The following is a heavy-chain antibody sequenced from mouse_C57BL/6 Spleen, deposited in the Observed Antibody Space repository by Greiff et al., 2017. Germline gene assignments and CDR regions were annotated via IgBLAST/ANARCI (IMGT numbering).Heavy chain of an antibody. V-gene: IGHV1-61*01. CDR3: ARVGYPYY. J-gene: IGHJ2*01. CDR2: IYPSDSET. D-gene: IGHD2-14*01. Sequence: QVQLKQPGAELVRPGSSVKLSCKASGYTFTSYWMDWVKQRPGQGLEWIGNIYPSDSETHYNQKFKDKATLTVDKSSSTAYMQLSSLTSEDSAVYYCARVGYPYYWGQGTTLTVSS. CDR1: GYTFTSYW.